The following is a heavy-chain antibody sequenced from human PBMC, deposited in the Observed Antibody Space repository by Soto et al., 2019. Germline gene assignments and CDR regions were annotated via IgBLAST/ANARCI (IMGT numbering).Heavy chain of an antibody. Sequence: QVQLVESGGGVVQPGRSLRLSCAASGFTFSNYGMPWVRQAPGKGLEWVAVIWNDGSNRYHADSVKDRFTISRDNSKNTLDLQMNSLRAEDTAVYYCARYDEYGVNGMDVWGQGTTVTVS. D-gene: IGHD3-3*01. J-gene: IGHJ6*02. CDR3: ARYDEYGVNGMDV. CDR1: GFTFSNYG. CDR2: IWNDGSNR. V-gene: IGHV3-33*01.